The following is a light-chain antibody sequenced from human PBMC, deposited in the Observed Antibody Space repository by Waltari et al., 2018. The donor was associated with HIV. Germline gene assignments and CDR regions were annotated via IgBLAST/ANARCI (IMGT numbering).Light chain of an antibody. J-gene: IGLJ2*01. Sequence: QSVLTQPPSVSGAPGQRVTISCTGSSSNIGAGYDVHWYQQLPGTAPKLLIYGNPNRPSGVPDRFSGSKSGTSASVAIAGLQAEDEADYYCQSLRVFGGGTKLTVL. CDR2: GNP. CDR1: SSNIGAGYD. CDR3: QSLRV. V-gene: IGLV1-40*01.